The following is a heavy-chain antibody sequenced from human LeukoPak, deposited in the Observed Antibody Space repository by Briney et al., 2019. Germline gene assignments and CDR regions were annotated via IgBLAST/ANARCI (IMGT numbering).Heavy chain of an antibody. CDR2: IYYSGST. J-gene: IGHJ6*02. Sequence: SETLSLTCTVSGGSISSYYWGWIRQPPGKGLEWIGSIYYSGSTYYNPSLKSRVTISVDTSKNQFSLKLSSVTAADTAVYYCASLHYYYGMDVWGQGTTVTVSS. CDR3: ASLHYYYGMDV. CDR1: GGSISSYY. V-gene: IGHV4-39*01.